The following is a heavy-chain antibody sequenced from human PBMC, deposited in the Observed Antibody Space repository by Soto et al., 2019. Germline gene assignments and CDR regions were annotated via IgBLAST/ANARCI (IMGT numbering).Heavy chain of an antibody. CDR1: GFTFSGSA. CDR3: ARHGGWSTASFDQ. J-gene: IGHJ4*02. Sequence: GGSVRLSCAASGFTFSGSALHCLRQASRKGLERVGLIRSQANLDASAYAASVKCRFTISRGDSKDTADLQMNSLKAEDTAVYYCARHGGWSTASFDQWGQGTLVTVPS. V-gene: IGHV3-73*01. CDR2: IRSQANLDAS. D-gene: IGHD4-17*01.